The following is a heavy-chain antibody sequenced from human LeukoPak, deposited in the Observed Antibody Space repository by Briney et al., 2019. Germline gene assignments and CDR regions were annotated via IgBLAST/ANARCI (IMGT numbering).Heavy chain of an antibody. CDR2: INQDGSEK. D-gene: IGHD2-2*01. J-gene: IGHJ4*02. V-gene: IGHV3-7*01. Sequence: GGSLRLSCAASGFTFSSYWMSWVRQAPGKGLEWVANINQDGSEKYYVDSVKGRFTMSRDNATNSLYLQMNSLRAEDTAVYYCAPHCSSTSCPDYWGQGPLVTVSS. CDR3: APHCSSTSCPDY. CDR1: GFTFSSYW.